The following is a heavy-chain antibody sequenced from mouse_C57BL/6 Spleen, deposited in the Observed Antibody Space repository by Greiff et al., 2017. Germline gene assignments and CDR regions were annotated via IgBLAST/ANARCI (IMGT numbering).Heavy chain of an antibody. CDR1: GFTFSSYA. CDR2: ISDGGSYT. CDR3: ARGAQGYGYLDY. J-gene: IGHJ2*01. D-gene: IGHD1-1*02. Sequence: EVKLVESGGGLVKPGGSLKLSCAASGFTFSSYAMSWVRQTPEKRLEWVATISDGGSYTYYPDNVKGRFTISRDNAKNNLYLQMSHLKSEDTAMYYCARGAQGYGYLDYWGQGTTRTVSS. V-gene: IGHV5-4*03.